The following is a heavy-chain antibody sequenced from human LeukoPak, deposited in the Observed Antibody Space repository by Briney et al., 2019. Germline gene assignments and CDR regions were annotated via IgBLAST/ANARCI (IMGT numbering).Heavy chain of an antibody. CDR3: ARHDFCVGTYPGWFDP. D-gene: IGHD1-1*01. J-gene: IGHJ5*02. V-gene: IGHV4-39*01. CDR2: LYYSGNNYNAST. CDR1: GGSLSSSNYY. Sequence: SVTLSLTCTVSGGSLSSSNYYWGWLRHPPGKGLEWLGNLYYSGNNYNASTYYNPSLKSRVTISVDTSQNQFSLKLSSVTAADTAVYYCARHDFCVGTYPGWFDPWGQGTLVAVPS.